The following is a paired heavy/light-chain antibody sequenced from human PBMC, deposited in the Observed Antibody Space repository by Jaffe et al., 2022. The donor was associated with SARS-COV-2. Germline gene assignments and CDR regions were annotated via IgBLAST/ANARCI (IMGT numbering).Light chain of an antibody. CDR1: QNVLYNSNNKNY. CDR3: QQYYNTPYT. V-gene: IGKV4-1*01. Sequence: DIVMTQSPDSLAVSLGERATINCKSSQNVLYNSNNKNYLAWYQQKPGQPPKLLIYWASARESGVPDRFSGSGSGTDFTLTISSLQAEDVAVYYCQQYYNTPYTFGQGTKLEI. CDR2: WAS. J-gene: IGKJ2*01.
Heavy chain of an antibody. J-gene: IGHJ5*02. Sequence: EVQLVESGGGLVHPGGSLKLSCAASGFPFSVSALHWVRQASGKGLEWVGRIRTKGKNYATDYAASVNGRFTISRDDAKNTAYLQMNSLTTEDTAIYYCTRPLESGSQSDYGLDPWGRGTLVTVSS. CDR3: TRPLESGSQSDYGLDP. CDR1: GFPFSVSA. D-gene: IGHD1-26*01. CDR2: IRTKGKNYAT. V-gene: IGHV3-73*02.